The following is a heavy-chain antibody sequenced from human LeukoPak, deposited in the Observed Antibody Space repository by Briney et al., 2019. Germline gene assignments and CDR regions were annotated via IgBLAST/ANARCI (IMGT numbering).Heavy chain of an antibody. CDR1: GYTFTSYG. Sequence: ASVKVSCKASGYTFTSYGISWVRQAPGQGLEWMGIINPSGGSTSYAQKFQGRVTITRNTSISTAYMELSSLRSEDTAVYYCAREGNLSDMDVWGKGTTVTVSS. CDR3: AREGNLSDMDV. J-gene: IGHJ6*03. CDR2: INPSGGST. V-gene: IGHV1-8*03.